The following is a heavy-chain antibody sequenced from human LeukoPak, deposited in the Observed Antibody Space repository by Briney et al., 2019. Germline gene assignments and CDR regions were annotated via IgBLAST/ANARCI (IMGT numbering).Heavy chain of an antibody. J-gene: IGHJ2*01. D-gene: IGHD5-12*01. CDR2: IYYSGST. Sequence: SETLSLTCTVSGGSISSYYWSWIRQPPGKGLEWIGYIYYSGSTNYNPSLKSRVTISVDTSKNQFSLKLSSVTAADTAVYYCARVVSGYDPPQGWYFDLWGRGTLVTVSS. CDR3: ARVVSGYDPPQGWYFDL. V-gene: IGHV4-59*01. CDR1: GGSISSYY.